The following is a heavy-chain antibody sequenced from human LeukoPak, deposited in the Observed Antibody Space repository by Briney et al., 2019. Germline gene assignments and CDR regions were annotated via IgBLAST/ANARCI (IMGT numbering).Heavy chain of an antibody. Sequence: GGSLRLSCAASGFTFDDYGMSWARQAPGKGLEWVSGINWNGGSTGYADSVKGRFTISRDNAKNSLYLQMNSLRAEDTALYHCARANSSSWHTFFDYWGQGTLVTVSS. J-gene: IGHJ4*02. V-gene: IGHV3-20*01. CDR3: ARANSSSWHTFFDY. CDR1: GFTFDDYG. D-gene: IGHD6-13*01. CDR2: INWNGGST.